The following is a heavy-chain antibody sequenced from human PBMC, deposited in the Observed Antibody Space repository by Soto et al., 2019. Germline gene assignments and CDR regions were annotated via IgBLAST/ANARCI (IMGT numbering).Heavy chain of an antibody. Sequence: TLSLTCTVSGGSISSGDYYWSWIRQPPGKGLEWIGYIYYSGSAYYNPSLRSRVTISIDTSKNQFSLNLSSVTAADTAVYYCARVQGRDFYFDYWGQGTLVTVSS. CDR2: IYYSGSA. J-gene: IGHJ4*02. D-gene: IGHD3-3*01. V-gene: IGHV4-30-4*01. CDR3: ARVQGRDFYFDY. CDR1: GGSISSGDYY.